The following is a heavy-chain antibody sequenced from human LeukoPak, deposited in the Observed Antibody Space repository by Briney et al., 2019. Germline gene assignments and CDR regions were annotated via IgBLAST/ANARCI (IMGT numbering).Heavy chain of an antibody. V-gene: IGHV4-39*01. J-gene: IGHJ2*01. D-gene: IGHD3-22*01. CDR1: GGSISSSSYY. CDR3: ARGVTMIVVVIHDWYFDL. CDR2: IYYSRST. Sequence: SETLSLTCTVSGGSISSSSYYWGWIRQPPGTGLEWIGSIYYSRSTYHNPSLKSRVTISVDTSKNQFSLKLSSLTAADTAVYYCARGVTMIVVVIHDWYFDLWGRGTLVTVSS.